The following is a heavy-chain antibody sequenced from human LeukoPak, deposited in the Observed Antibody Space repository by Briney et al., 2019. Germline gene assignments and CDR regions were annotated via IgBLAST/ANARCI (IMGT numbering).Heavy chain of an antibody. V-gene: IGHV4-4*07. CDR1: GGSISSYY. J-gene: IGHJ6*03. Sequence: PSETLSLTCTVSGGSISSYYWSWIRQPAGKGLEWIGRIYISGSTNYNPSLKSRVTMSVDTSKNQFSLKLSSVTAADTAVYYCARGTWGSEWEYYYYYYMDVWGKGTTVTVSS. CDR2: IYISGST. D-gene: IGHD3-16*01. CDR3: ARGTWGSEWEYYYYYYMDV.